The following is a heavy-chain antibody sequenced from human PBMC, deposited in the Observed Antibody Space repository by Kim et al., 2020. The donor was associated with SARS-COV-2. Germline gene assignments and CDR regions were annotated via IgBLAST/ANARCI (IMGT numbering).Heavy chain of an antibody. CDR3: ARYCSGGSCYSYYYYGMGT. J-gene: IGHJ6*02. V-gene: IGHV3-74*01. CDR1: GFTFSSYW. D-gene: IGHD2-15*01. CDR2: INSDGSST. Sequence: GGSLRLSCAASGFTFSSYWMHWVRQAPGKGLVWVSRINSDGSSTSYADSVKGRFTISRDNAKNTLYLQMNSLRAEDTAVYYCARYCSGGSCYSYYYYGMGTWGHRTT.